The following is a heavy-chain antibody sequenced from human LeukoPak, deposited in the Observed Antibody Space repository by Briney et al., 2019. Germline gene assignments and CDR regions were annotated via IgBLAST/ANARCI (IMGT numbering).Heavy chain of an antibody. Sequence: SGTLSLTCTVSGGSISSGGYYWSWIRQPPGKGLEWIGYIYHSGSTYYNPSLKSRVTISVDTSKNQFSLKLSSVTAADTAVYYCARHKVIAARLYYFDYWGQGTLVTVSS. CDR2: IYHSGST. J-gene: IGHJ4*02. D-gene: IGHD6-6*01. CDR1: GGSISSGGYY. V-gene: IGHV4-30-2*01. CDR3: ARHKVIAARLYYFDY.